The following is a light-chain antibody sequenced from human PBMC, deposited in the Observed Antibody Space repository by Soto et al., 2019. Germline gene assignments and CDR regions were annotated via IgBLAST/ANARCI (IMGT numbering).Light chain of an antibody. CDR2: EDN. CDR1: GGSIASGL. CDR3: QSSQDDFWV. V-gene: IGLV6-57*04. J-gene: IGLJ3*02. Sequence: FMLTQPASVSESPGRTVTISCTRSGGSIASGLVQWYQVRPGSGPTTVISEDNQRPSGDPYRFSGSIDSSSNSASLPISGLKPEEEADYYCQSSQDDFWVFGGGTKVTVL.